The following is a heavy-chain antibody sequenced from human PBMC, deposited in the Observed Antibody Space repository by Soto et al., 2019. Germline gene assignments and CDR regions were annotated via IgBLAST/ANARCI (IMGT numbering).Heavy chain of an antibody. CDR2: IYRSGST. V-gene: IGHV4-30-2*01. CDR1: GGSISSGGYS. J-gene: IGHJ5*02. Sequence: PSETLSLTCAVSGGSISSGGYSWSWIRQPPGKGLEWIGYIYRSGSTYYNPSLKSRVTISVDRSKNQFSLKLSSVTAADTAVYYCARVGGLRFLEWLPTPNWFDPWGQGTLVTVSS. D-gene: IGHD3-3*01. CDR3: ARVGGLRFLEWLPTPNWFDP.